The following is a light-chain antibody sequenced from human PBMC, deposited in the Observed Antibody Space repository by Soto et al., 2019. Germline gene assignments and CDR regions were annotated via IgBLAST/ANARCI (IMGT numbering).Light chain of an antibody. CDR3: AAWDARLIDYG. Sequence: QSVLTQPPSASGTPGQRVTISCSGSSSNIGSNSVNWYQQLPGTAPKLLIYSNDQCPSGVPDRFSGSKSGTSASLAISGLQSEDEADYYCAAWDARLIDYGFGTGTKITVL. V-gene: IGLV1-44*01. CDR1: SSNIGSNS. CDR2: SND. J-gene: IGLJ1*01.